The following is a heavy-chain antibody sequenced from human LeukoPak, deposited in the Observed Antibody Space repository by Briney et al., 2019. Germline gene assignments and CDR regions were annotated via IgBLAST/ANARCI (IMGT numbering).Heavy chain of an antibody. CDR1: GYSISSGYY. CDR3: ARLGVVAAYSGY. Sequence: ASETLSLTCGVSGYSISSGYYWGWIRQPPGKGLEWIGSIYHSGSTYYNPSLKSRVTISVDTSKNQFSLKLSSVTAADTAVYYCARLGVVAAYSGYWGQGTLVTVSS. D-gene: IGHD2-15*01. V-gene: IGHV4-38-2*01. J-gene: IGHJ4*02. CDR2: IYHSGST.